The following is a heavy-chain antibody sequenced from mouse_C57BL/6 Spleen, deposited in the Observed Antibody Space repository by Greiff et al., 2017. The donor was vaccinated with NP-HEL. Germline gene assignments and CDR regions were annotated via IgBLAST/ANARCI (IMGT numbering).Heavy chain of an antibody. J-gene: IGHJ4*01. CDR2: IWSDGST. D-gene: IGHD1-1*01. CDR1: GFSLTSYG. Sequence: QVQLKESGPGLVAPSQSLSITCTVSGFSLTSYGVHWVRQPPGKGLEWLVVIWSDGSTTYYSAPNSRLSIIKNKTKDQVFLKMNSLQTDDTAMYYCGREDYGSSYGAMDYWGQGASVTVSS. V-gene: IGHV2-6*03. CDR3: GREDYGSSYGAMDY.